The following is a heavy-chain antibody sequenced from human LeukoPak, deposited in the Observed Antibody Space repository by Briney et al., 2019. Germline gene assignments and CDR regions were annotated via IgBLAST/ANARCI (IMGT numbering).Heavy chain of an antibody. J-gene: IGHJ4*02. V-gene: IGHV3-30*18. D-gene: IGHD3-3*01. Sequence: GRSLRLSCAASGFTLSSYGMHWVRQAPGKGLEWVAVISYDGSNKYYADSVKGRFTISRDNSKNTLYLQMNSLRAEDTAVYYCAKDGSTIFGVGPLYWGQGTLVTVSS. CDR3: AKDGSTIFGVGPLY. CDR2: ISYDGSNK. CDR1: GFTLSSYG.